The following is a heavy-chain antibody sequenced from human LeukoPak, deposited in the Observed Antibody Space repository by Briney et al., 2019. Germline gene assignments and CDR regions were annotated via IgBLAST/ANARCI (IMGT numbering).Heavy chain of an antibody. V-gene: IGHV1-69*13. D-gene: IGHD3-22*01. Sequence: SVKVSCKASGGTFSSYAISWVRQAPGQGLEWMGGIIPIFGTANYAQKFQGRVTITADESTSTAYMELSSLRFEDTAVYYCARAGYYYDSSGYPYPGNFDYWGQGTLVTVSS. CDR1: GGTFSSYA. CDR3: ARAGYYYDSSGYPYPGNFDY. J-gene: IGHJ4*02. CDR2: IIPIFGTA.